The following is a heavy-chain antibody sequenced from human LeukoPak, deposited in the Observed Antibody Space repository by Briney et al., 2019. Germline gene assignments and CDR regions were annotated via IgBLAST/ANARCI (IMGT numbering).Heavy chain of an antibody. D-gene: IGHD5-18*01. J-gene: IGHJ4*02. CDR2: INPNSGGT. CDR1: GYTFTGYY. V-gene: IGHV1-2*02. Sequence: ASVKVSCKASGYTFTGYYMHWVRQAPGQGLEWMGWINPNSGGTNYAQKFQGRVTMTRNTSISTAYMELSSLRSEDTAVYYCAARGYSSDFDYWGQGTLVTVSS. CDR3: AARGYSSDFDY.